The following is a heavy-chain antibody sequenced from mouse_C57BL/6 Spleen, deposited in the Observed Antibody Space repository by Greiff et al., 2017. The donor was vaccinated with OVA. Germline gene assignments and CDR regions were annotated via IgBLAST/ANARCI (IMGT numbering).Heavy chain of an antibody. CDR2: INPNNGGT. CDR3: ASYYGSSLYAMGD. J-gene: IGHJ4*01. Sequence: EVQLQQSGPELVKPGASVKISCKASGYTFTDYYMNWVKQSHGKSLEWIGDINPNNGGTSYNQKFKGKATLTVDKSSSTAYMELRSLTSEDAAVYYCASYYGSSLYAMGDWGQGTSVTVAS. CDR1: GYTFTDYY. V-gene: IGHV1-26*01. D-gene: IGHD1-1*01.